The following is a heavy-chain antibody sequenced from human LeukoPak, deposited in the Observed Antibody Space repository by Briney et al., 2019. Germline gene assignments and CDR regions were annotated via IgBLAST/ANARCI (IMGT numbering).Heavy chain of an antibody. CDR1: GGSFSGYY. D-gene: IGHD1-1*01. V-gene: IGHV4-34*01. CDR3: ARGTTRLNDAFDI. J-gene: IGHJ3*02. Sequence: PSETLSLTCAVYGGSFSGYYWSWIRQPPGKGLEWIGEINHSGSTNYNPSLKSRVTISVDTSKSQFSLKLSSVTAADTAVYCCARGTTRLNDAFDIWGQGTMVTVSS. CDR2: INHSGST.